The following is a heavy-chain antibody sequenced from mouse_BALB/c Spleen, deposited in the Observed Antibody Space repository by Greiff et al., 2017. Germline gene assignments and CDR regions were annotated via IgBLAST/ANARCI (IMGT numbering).Heavy chain of an antibody. Sequence: QVQLQQSGPGLVAPSQSLSITCTVSGFSLTGYGVNWVRQPPGKGLEWLGMIWGDGSTDYNSALKSRLSISKDNSKSQVFLKMNSLQTDDTARYYCARAHYYGSFDYWGQGTTLTVSS. J-gene: IGHJ2*01. V-gene: IGHV2-6-7*01. CDR2: IWGDGST. CDR1: GFSLTGYG. CDR3: ARAHYYGSFDY. D-gene: IGHD1-1*01.